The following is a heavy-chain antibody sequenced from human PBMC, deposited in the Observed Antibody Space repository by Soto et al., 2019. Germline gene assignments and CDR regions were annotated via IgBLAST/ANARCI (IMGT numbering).Heavy chain of an antibody. CDR3: ARGDYYAYFDP. CDR2: IYYSGST. D-gene: IGHD3-10*01. V-gene: IGHV4-31*03. Sequence: SETRSLTCTVSGGSISSGGYYWSWIRQHPGKGLEWIGYIYYSGSTYYNPSLKSRVTISVDTSKNQFSLKLSSVTAADTAVYYCARGDYYAYFDPWGQGTLVTVSS. J-gene: IGHJ5*02. CDR1: GGSISSGGYY.